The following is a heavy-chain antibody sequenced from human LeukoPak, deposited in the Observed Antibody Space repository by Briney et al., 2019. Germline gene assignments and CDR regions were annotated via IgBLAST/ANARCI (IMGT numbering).Heavy chain of an antibody. V-gene: IGHV3-9*01. CDR2: VSWSSGSI. CDR1: GFTFSSYW. D-gene: IGHD6-19*01. J-gene: IGHJ4*02. Sequence: PGGSLRLSCAASGFTFSSYWMSWVRQAPGKGLEWVASVSWSSGSIGYADSVKGRFTISRDNAKNSLYLQMNSLRVEDTALYYCAKGFVQAGHFDYWGQGTLVTVSS. CDR3: AKGFVQAGHFDY.